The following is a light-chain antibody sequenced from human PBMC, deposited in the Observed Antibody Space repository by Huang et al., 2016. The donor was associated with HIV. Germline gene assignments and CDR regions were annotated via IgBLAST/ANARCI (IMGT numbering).Light chain of an antibody. J-gene: IGKJ1*01. CDR3: QQYYASPQT. Sequence: DIVMAQSPVSLAVSLGERATLTCRSSQSVFSTSTNKDYLSWFQQKPGQPPKLFLFWSSTREVGVPDRFSGSGSGTHFTLTIANLEADDAAIYYCQQYYASPQTFGQGTRV. CDR2: WSS. V-gene: IGKV4-1*01. CDR1: QSVFSTSTNKDY.